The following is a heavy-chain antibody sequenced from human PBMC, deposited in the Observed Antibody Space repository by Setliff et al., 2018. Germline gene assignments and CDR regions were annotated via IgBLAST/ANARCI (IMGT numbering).Heavy chain of an antibody. J-gene: IGHJ4*02. CDR3: ASSSGGNYEAYFDY. CDR1: GFTFSSYA. CDR2: ISYDGTIT. V-gene: IGHV3-30*04. D-gene: IGHD2-15*01. Sequence: HPGGSLRLSCAASGFTFSSYAMHWVRQAPGKGLEWVAVISYDGTITHYVDSVKGRFSISRDNSQNTLYLQMNSLSPEDTALYYCASSSGGNYEAYFDYWGQGTLVTLSS.